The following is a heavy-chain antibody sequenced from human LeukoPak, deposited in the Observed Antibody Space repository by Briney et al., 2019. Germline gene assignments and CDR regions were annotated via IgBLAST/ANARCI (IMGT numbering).Heavy chain of an antibody. Sequence: SETLSLTCTVSGGSFSIYYWSWIRQPAGKGLEWIGRIYTSGNTYYNPSLKSRVTMSVDTSKNQFSLNLSSVTAADTAVYYCARLSTVTTSFDYWGQGTLVTVSS. CDR3: ARLSTVTTSFDY. CDR1: GGSFSIYY. V-gene: IGHV4-4*07. D-gene: IGHD4-17*01. J-gene: IGHJ4*02. CDR2: IYTSGNT.